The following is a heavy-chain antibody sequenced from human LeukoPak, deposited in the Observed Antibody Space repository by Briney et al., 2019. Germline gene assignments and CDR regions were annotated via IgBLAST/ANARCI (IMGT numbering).Heavy chain of an antibody. Sequence: SETLSLTCAVYGGSFSGYYCSWIRQPPGKGLEWIGEINHSGSTNYNPSLKSRVTISVDTSKNQFSLKLSSVTAADTAVYYCARGPWQQLVQWPVRYYFDYWGQGTLVTVSS. D-gene: IGHD6-13*01. V-gene: IGHV4-34*01. CDR2: INHSGST. J-gene: IGHJ4*02. CDR3: ARGPWQQLVQWPVRYYFDY. CDR1: GGSFSGYY.